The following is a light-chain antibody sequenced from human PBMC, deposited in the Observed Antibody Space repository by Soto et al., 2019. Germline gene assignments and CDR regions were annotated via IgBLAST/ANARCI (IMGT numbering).Light chain of an antibody. CDR1: QSIRNN. CDR2: GAS. CDR3: QQYDNWPPYT. Sequence: IVMTQSLATRSVSPGERATLSYRASQSIRNNLIWYQQKSGQAPRLLIYGASTRATGIPARFSGSGSGTEFTLTISSLQSEDSAVYYCQQYDNWPPYTFGQGTKVDIK. J-gene: IGKJ2*01. V-gene: IGKV3-15*01.